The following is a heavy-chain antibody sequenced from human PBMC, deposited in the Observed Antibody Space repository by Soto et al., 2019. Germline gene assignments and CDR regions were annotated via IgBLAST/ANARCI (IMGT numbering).Heavy chain of an antibody. CDR2: ISGSGGST. Sequence: EVQLLESGGGLVQPGGSLRLSCAASGFTFSSYGMSWVRQAPGKGLEWVLGISGSGGSTYYADSVKGRFTISRDNYKNTLYLQMSSLRAEDTAVYYCAKPPWCSGGSCYFPFDYWGQGTLVTVSS. CDR3: AKPPWCSGGSCYFPFDY. D-gene: IGHD2-15*01. CDR1: GFTFSSYG. J-gene: IGHJ4*02. V-gene: IGHV3-23*01.